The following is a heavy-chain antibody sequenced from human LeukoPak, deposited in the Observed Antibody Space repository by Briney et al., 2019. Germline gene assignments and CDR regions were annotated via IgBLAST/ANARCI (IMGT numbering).Heavy chain of an antibody. CDR2: INPNSGGT. J-gene: IGHJ5*02. Sequence: ASVKVSCKASGYTFTCYYMHWVRQAPGQGLEWMGWINPNSGGTNYAQKFQGRVTMTRDTSISTAYMELSRLRSDDTAVYYCARGYREYSSSIGGWFDPWGQGTLVTVSS. V-gene: IGHV1-2*02. CDR3: ARGYREYSSSIGGWFDP. D-gene: IGHD6-6*01. CDR1: GYTFTCYY.